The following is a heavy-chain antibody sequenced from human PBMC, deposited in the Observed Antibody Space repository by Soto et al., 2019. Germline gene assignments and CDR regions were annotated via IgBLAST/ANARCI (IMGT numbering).Heavy chain of an antibody. V-gene: IGHV3-23*01. D-gene: IGHD3-9*01. Sequence: QPGESLRLSCVASGFTFSCYAMSWVRQAPGKGLQWVSAIRDTGGYTYYADSVKGRFTISRDNSKSTLFLQMDSLTADDSALYYCAKPSHEMLTGYSLFDHWGQGTLVTV. CDR3: AKPSHEMLTGYSLFDH. J-gene: IGHJ4*02. CDR1: GFTFSCYA. CDR2: IRDTGGYT.